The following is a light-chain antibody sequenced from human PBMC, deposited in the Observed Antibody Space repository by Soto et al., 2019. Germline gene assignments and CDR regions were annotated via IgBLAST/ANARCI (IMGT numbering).Light chain of an antibody. J-gene: IGKJ2*01. Sequence: DIQMTQSPSTLSASGGDRVTITCRASQSISSLLAWYQQKPGKAPKVLIYKASSLESGVPSRFSGSGSGTEFTLTISSLQPDDFATYYCQQYNSYPFTFGQGTKLEIK. CDR2: KAS. V-gene: IGKV1-5*03. CDR3: QQYNSYPFT. CDR1: QSISSL.